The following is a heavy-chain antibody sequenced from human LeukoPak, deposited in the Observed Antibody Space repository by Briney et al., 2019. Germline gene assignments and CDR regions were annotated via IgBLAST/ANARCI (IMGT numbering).Heavy chain of an antibody. Sequence: GASVKVSCKASGYTFTSYYMHWVRQPPGQGLEWMGIINPSGCSPNYAQQFQGRVTITRYTSTSPVYMELNSLSSEDTAVYYCARSYGGNSGSWFDPWSQGTLVTVSS. CDR1: GYTFTSYY. CDR2: INPSGCSP. D-gene: IGHD4-23*01. V-gene: IGHV1-46*01. CDR3: ARSYGGNSGSWFDP. J-gene: IGHJ5*02.